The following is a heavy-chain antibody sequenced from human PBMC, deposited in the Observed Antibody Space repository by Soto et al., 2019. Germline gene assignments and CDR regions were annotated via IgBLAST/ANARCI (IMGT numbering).Heavy chain of an antibody. CDR3: TPELYSRSLPDY. CDR1: GSPTGTAC. V-gene: IGHV3-15*01. D-gene: IGHD6-6*01. J-gene: IGHJ4*02. CDR2: IKSKNDGANK. Sequence: XXPPSLTSPAXGSPTGTACGSXFRICRGKGLEWVGSIKSKNDGANKHYXXNVKGRLTISRDDSTNTLYPQMNRLKTEDTDVDYCTPELYSRSLPDYWGQGTRGT.